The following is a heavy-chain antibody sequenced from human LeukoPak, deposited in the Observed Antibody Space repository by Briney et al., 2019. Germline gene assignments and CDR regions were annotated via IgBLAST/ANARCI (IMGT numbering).Heavy chain of an antibody. CDR2: ISGGGDYT. Sequence: PGGSLRLSCAASGFTFSNYAMTWVRQGPGKGLEWVSAISGGGDYTLYADAVKGRYTTSRDNSKNTLFLQMSSLRAEDTAVYYCAKNYSDTRPYYVSWGQGILVTVSP. CDR1: GFTFSNYA. J-gene: IGHJ5*02. CDR3: AKNYSDTRPYYVS. D-gene: IGHD4-17*01. V-gene: IGHV3-23*01.